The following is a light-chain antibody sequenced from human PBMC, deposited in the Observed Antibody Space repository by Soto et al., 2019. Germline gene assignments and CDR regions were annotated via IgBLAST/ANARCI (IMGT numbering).Light chain of an antibody. V-gene: IGKV3-15*01. CDR1: QSVSSN. CDR2: GAS. J-gene: IGKJ1*01. CDR3: QQYNNWPRT. Sequence: EIVMTQSPATLSVSPGERATLSCRASQSVSSNLAWYQQKPGQAPRLLIYGASTRATGIPARFSGSGSGTEFTLTIXXXXXXXXAVYYCQQYNNWPRTFGQGTKVEIX.